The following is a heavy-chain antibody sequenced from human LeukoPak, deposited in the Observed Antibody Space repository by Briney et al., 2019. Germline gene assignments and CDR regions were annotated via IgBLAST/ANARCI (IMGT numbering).Heavy chain of an antibody. J-gene: IGHJ4*02. CDR2: ISPDGSKK. Sequence: PGGPLRLSCAASGFTFSSYAMHWVRQAPGKGLEWVATISPDGSKKFYADSVKGRSTISRDNPENTMYLQMNSLRTEDTAVYFCGRQFDCWGQGTLVTISS. V-gene: IGHV3-30*01. CDR1: GFTFSSYA. CDR3: GRQFDC.